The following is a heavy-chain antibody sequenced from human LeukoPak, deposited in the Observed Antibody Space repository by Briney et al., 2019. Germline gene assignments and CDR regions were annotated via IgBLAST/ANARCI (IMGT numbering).Heavy chain of an antibody. V-gene: IGHV4-59*01. CDR1: GGSISSYY. CDR3: ARANRYDLYFDY. D-gene: IGHD5-12*01. J-gene: IGHJ4*02. CDR2: IYYSGTT. Sequence: SETLSLTCTVSGGSISSYYWSWIRQPPGKGLEWIGFIYYSGTTNYNPSLKSRVTISVDTSKNQFSLKLSSVTAADTAVYYCARANRYDLYFDYWGQGTLVTVSS.